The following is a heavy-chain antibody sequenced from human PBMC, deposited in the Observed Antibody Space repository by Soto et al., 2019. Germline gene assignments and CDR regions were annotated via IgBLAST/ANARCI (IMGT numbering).Heavy chain of an antibody. Sequence: EVQLVDSGGGLVQPGGSLRLSCAASGFTLSSYWMSWVRQAPGKGLEWVANIKQDGSEENYVDSVKGRFTISRDNARNSLYLQMNSLRAEDTAVYYCARCPAYYSYYYYYYMDVWGKGTTVTVSS. CDR3: ARCPAYYSYYYYYYMDV. CDR1: GFTLSSYW. D-gene: IGHD1-26*01. V-gene: IGHV3-7*01. J-gene: IGHJ6*03. CDR2: IKQDGSEE.